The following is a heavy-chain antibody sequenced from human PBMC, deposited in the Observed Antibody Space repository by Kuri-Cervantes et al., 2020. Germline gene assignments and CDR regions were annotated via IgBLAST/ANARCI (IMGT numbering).Heavy chain of an antibody. CDR2: IYYSGST. CDR3: ARDRPFPIVVEQAFDI. V-gene: IGHV4-61*01. D-gene: IGHD2-15*01. CDR1: GGSVSSGIYY. J-gene: IGHJ3*02. Sequence: SETLSLTCTVSGGSVSSGIYYWSWIRQPPGKGLEWLGYIYYSGSTNYNPSLKSRVTISVDTSKNQFSLKLSSVTAADTAVYYCARDRPFPIVVEQAFDIWGQGAMVTVSS.